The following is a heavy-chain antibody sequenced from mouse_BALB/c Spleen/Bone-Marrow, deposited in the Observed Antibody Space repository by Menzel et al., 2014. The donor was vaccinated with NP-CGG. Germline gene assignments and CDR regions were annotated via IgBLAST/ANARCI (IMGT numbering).Heavy chain of an antibody. V-gene: IGHV1S81*02. J-gene: IGHJ3*01. CDR3: SRVDWDEAY. D-gene: IGHD4-1*01. CDR1: GYTFTSFS. CDR2: INPHNGVT. Sequence: QVQLQQSGAELVKPGASVKLSCKASGYTFTSFSLYWVRQRPGQGLEWIGDINPHNGVTNFNERFKSKATLTVDKSSSTAYMQLSRLTSEDSAIHYCSRVDWDEAYWGQGTLVTVST.